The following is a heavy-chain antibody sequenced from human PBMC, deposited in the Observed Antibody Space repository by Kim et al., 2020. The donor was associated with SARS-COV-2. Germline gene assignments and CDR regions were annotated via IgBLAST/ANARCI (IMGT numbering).Heavy chain of an antibody. CDR2: IYTSGST. J-gene: IGHJ6*02. CDR3: ARVGLPSQYSYGFYGMDV. Sequence: SETLSLTCTVSGGSISSGSYYWSWIRQPAGKGLEWIGRIYTSGSTNYNLSLKSRVTISVDTSKNQFSLKLSSVTAADTAVYYCARVGLPSQYSYGFYGMDVWGQGTTVTVSS. V-gene: IGHV4-61*02. CDR1: GGSISSGSYY. D-gene: IGHD5-18*01.